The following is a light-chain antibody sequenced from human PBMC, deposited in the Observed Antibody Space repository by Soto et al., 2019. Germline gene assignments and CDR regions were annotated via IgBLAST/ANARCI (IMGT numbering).Light chain of an antibody. J-gene: IGKJ1*01. CDR1: QDINRW. CDR2: NAD. V-gene: IGKV1-5*01. Sequence: DIQMTQSPSTLSASVGDRVTITCRASQDINRWLAWYQQKPGKAPKILIYNADTLESGVPSRFSGSGYGTEFILTISSLQPDDFATYYCQPFSLYWSFRQGTKVDIK. CDR3: QPFSLYWS.